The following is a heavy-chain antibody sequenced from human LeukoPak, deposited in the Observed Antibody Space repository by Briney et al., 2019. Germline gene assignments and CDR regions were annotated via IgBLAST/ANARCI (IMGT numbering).Heavy chain of an antibody. CDR3: ARVGHRKAAAGVFDY. D-gene: IGHD6-13*01. Sequence: SGTLSLTCAVSGASISSPFWWSWVRQTPGQGLEWIGEIYQSGSPNYNPSLKSRVTMSVDKSKNLVFLRLMSVTAADTAVYYCARVGHRKAAAGVFDYWGQGMLVTVSS. J-gene: IGHJ4*02. CDR1: GASISSPFW. V-gene: IGHV4-4*02. CDR2: IYQSGSP.